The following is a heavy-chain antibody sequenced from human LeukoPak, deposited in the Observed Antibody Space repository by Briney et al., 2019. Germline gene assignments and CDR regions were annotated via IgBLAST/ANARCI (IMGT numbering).Heavy chain of an antibody. Sequence: ASVKVSCKASGYTFTGYYMHWVRQAPGQGLEWMGWINPNSGGTNYAQKFQGRVTITADKSTSTAYMELSSLRSEDTAVYYCAREEKKYGDPPGARDYWGQGTLVTVSS. CDR3: AREEKKYGDPPGARDY. V-gene: IGHV1-2*02. J-gene: IGHJ4*02. CDR2: INPNSGGT. CDR1: GYTFTGYY. D-gene: IGHD4-17*01.